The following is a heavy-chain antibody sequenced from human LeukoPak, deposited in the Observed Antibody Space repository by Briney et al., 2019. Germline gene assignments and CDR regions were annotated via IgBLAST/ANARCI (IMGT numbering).Heavy chain of an antibody. CDR1: GYSFIHYY. D-gene: IGHD1-7*01. CDR2: IYPGDSET. J-gene: IGHJ5*02. CDR3: ARLAGTTDGNWFEP. Sequence: GESLKISCXGSGYSFIHYYIAWVRQMPGKGLEWMGIIYPGDSETTYSPSFQGQVTISADKSISTAYLQWSSLKASDTATYYCARLAGTTDGNWFEPWGQGTLVTVSS. V-gene: IGHV5-51*01.